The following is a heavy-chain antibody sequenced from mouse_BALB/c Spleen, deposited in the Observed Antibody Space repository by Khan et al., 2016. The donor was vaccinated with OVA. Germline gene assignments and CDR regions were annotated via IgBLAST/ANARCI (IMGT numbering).Heavy chain of an antibody. V-gene: IGHV1S136*01. D-gene: IGHD1-1*01. Sequence: VQLKESGPELVKPGASVKMSCKASGYTFTSYVMHWVKQKPGLGLEWIGYIYPFNDDTKYNEKFKDKATLTSDKSSSTAYMELSSPTSEDSAVYYCVTVCTYYVSFAYWGQGTLVTVSA. CDR2: IYPFNDDT. J-gene: IGHJ3*01. CDR1: GYTFTSYV. CDR3: VTVCTYYVSFAY.